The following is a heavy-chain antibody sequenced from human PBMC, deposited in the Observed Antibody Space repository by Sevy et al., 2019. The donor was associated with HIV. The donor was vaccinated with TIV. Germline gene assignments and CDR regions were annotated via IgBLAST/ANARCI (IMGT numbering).Heavy chain of an antibody. CDR2: IDYSGRS. V-gene: IGHV4-34*01. CDR1: GESFSNYY. J-gene: IGHJ4*02. Sequence: SETLSLTCAVYGESFSNYYWSWIRLSPGKGLESIGEIDYSGRSDYNPSLKSRVTMSVDTSKNQFSLKLTSVTAADTAVYYCARGPKPLRSDYGDYRGVGYYFDSWGQGTLVTVSS. D-gene: IGHD4-17*01. CDR3: ARGPKPLRSDYGDYRGVGYYFDS.